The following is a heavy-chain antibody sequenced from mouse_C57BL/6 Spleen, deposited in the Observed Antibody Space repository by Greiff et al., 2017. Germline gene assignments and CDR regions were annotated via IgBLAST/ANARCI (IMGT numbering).Heavy chain of an antibody. CDR3: ARGYYGSSYGCAY. CDR2: IYPGSGNT. CDR1: GYSFTSYY. Sequence: VKLMESGPELVKPGASVKISCKASGYSFTSYYIHWVKQRPGQGLEWIGWIYPGSGNTKYNEKFKGKATLTADTSSSTAYMQHSSLTSEDSAVYYCARGYYGSSYGCAYWGQGTLVTVAA. D-gene: IGHD1-1*01. J-gene: IGHJ3*01. V-gene: IGHV1-66*01.